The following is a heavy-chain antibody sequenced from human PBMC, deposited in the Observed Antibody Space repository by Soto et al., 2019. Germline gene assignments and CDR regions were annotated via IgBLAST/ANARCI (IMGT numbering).Heavy chain of an antibody. D-gene: IGHD4-17*01. Sequence: GGSLRLSCAASGFTFSSYWMHWVRQAPGKGLEWVAMISQDGSNKNYADSVKGRFTISRDNSRDTLYLEMNSLRPEDTAKYYCARDVMTSVTEDYWGQGTLVTVSS. J-gene: IGHJ4*02. CDR2: ISQDGSNK. CDR1: GFTFSSYW. V-gene: IGHV3-30-3*01. CDR3: ARDVMTSVTEDY.